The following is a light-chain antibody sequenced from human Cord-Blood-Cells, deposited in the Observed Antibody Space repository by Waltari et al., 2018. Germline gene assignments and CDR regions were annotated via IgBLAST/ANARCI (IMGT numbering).Light chain of an antibody. CDR1: QSVLYSSNNKND. V-gene: IGKV4-1*01. J-gene: IGKJ4*01. CDR2: CAS. CDR3: QQYYSTPLT. Sequence: DIVMTQSPDSLAVSLGERATINCKSSQSVLYSSNNKNDLAWYKQKPGEPPKLLISCASTRESGGPDRFSGSGSGTDFTLTISRLQAEDVAVYYCQQYYSTPLTFGGGTKVEIK.